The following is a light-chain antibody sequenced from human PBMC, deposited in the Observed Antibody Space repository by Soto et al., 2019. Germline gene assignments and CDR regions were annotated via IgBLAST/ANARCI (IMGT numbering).Light chain of an antibody. CDR2: EVS. J-gene: IGLJ1*01. CDR1: SSDVGGYNY. Sequence: LTQPASVSGSPGQSITISCTGTSSDVGGYNYVSWYQQHPGKAPKLMIYEVSNRPSGVSNRFSGPKSGNTASLTISGLQAEDEADYYCSSYTSSSTLYVFGTGTKVTVL. V-gene: IGLV2-14*01. CDR3: SSYTSSSTLYV.